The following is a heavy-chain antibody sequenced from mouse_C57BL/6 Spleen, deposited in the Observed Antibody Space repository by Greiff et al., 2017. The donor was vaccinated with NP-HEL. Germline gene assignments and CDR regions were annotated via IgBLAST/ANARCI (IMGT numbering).Heavy chain of an antibody. CDR1: GYTFTDYY. J-gene: IGHJ2*01. D-gene: IGHD2-1*01. Sequence: QVQLKESGAELVRPGASVKLSCKASGYTFTDYYINWVKQRPGQGLEWIARIYPGSGNTYYNEKFKGKATLTAEKSSSTAYMQLSSLTSEDSAVYVCARKDYGNHFDYWGQGTTLTVSS. CDR2: IYPGSGNT. CDR3: ARKDYGNHFDY. V-gene: IGHV1-76*01.